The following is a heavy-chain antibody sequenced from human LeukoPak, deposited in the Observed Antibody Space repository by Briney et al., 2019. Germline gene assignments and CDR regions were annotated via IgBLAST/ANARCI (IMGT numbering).Heavy chain of an antibody. CDR1: GGSISSSLYY. J-gene: IGHJ3*02. V-gene: IGHV4-39*07. Sequence: SETLSLTCTVSGGSISSSLYYWDWIRQPPGKGLEWIGTIYYSGATYYNPSLKSRVTISMDTSKNQFSLKLSSVTAADTAVYYCAGQTGSTFDIWGQGTMVTVSS. CDR3: AGQTGSTFDI. D-gene: IGHD3-9*01. CDR2: IYYSGAT.